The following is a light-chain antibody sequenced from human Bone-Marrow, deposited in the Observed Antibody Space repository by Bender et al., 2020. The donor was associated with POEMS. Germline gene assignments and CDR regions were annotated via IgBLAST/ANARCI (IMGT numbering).Light chain of an antibody. CDR1: SSNIGTYNL. CDR2: DVS. J-gene: IGLJ2*01. V-gene: IGLV2-23*02. CDR3: AVYTDTTVV. Sequence: QSALTQPASVSGSPGQSITISCTGASSNIGTYNLVSWYQQHPGKAPKFLIYDVSNRPSGVSNRFSGSKSGNTASLTISGLQADDEADYYCAVYTDTTVVFGGGTKLTVL.